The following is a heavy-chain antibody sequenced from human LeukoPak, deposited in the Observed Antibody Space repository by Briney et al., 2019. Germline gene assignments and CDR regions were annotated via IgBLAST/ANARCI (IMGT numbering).Heavy chain of an antibody. CDR1: GGSISSGGYS. V-gene: IGHV4-30-2*01. Sequence: SQTLSLTCADSGGSISSGGYSWSWIRQPPGKALEWIGYIYHSGSTYYNPSLKSRVTISVDRSKNQFSLKLSSVTAADTAVYFCARSIFGVAYYFDYWGQGTLVTVSS. J-gene: IGHJ4*02. CDR3: ARSIFGVAYYFDY. D-gene: IGHD3-3*01. CDR2: IYHSGST.